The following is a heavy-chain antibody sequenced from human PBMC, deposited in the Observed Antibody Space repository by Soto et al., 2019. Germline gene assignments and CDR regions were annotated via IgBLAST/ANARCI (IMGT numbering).Heavy chain of an antibody. CDR1: GFTFSSYA. D-gene: IGHD1-1*01. CDR3: AKGLRFMEH. J-gene: IGHJ1*01. CDR2: ISNDGMNT. V-gene: IGHV3-30-3*02. Sequence: GGSLRLSCVASGFTFSSYALHWVRQAPGKGLEWVALISNDGMNTFYADSVRGRMTVSRDKAEKTMYLQMNSLTAEDTAVYYCAKGLRFMEHWGQGTVVTVSS.